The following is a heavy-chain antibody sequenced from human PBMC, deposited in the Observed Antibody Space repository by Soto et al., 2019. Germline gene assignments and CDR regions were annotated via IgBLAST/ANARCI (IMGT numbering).Heavy chain of an antibody. CDR1: GFTFSSYS. J-gene: IGHJ4*02. V-gene: IGHV3-48*02. D-gene: IGHD5-12*01. CDR2: IGSSSTSI. CDR3: GRVKKVATISFDF. Sequence: EVQLVESGGGLVQPGGSLRLSCEGSGFTFSSYSMSWVRQAPGKGLEWVSFIGSSSTSIYYGDSVEGRFSVSRDNAKNSLYLQMNSLTDDDTAVYFCGRVKKVATISFDFWGQGTLVTVSS.